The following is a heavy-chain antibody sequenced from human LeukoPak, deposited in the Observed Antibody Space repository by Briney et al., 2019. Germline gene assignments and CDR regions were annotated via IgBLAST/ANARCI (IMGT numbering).Heavy chain of an antibody. CDR3: AREKGGRLLWFGRNWFDP. CDR1: GFTFDDYG. V-gene: IGHV3-20*01. CDR2: INWNGGST. J-gene: IGHJ5*02. D-gene: IGHD3-10*01. Sequence: GGSLRLSCAASGFTFDDYGMSWVRQAPGKGLERVSGINWNGGSTGYADSVKGRFTISRDNAKNSLYLQMNSLRAEDTALYHCAREKGGRLLWFGRNWFDPWGQGTLVTVSS.